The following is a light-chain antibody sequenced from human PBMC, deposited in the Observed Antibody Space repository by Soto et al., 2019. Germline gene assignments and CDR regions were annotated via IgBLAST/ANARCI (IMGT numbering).Light chain of an antibody. J-gene: IGKJ2*01. CDR1: QSISRN. Sequence: EIVMTQSPATLSVSPGERATLSCRASQSISRNLAWYQQRPGRAPRLLIYDASTRATDIPARFSGSGSGTEFTLTISSLQPEDFAVYYCHQYNNWPLYTFGQGTKLEIK. CDR2: DAS. V-gene: IGKV3-15*01. CDR3: HQYNNWPLYT.